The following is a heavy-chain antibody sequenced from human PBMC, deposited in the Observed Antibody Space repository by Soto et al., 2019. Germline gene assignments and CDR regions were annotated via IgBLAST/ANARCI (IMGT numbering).Heavy chain of an antibody. CDR2: IWYDGSNK. D-gene: IGHD6-13*01. CDR1: GFTFSSYG. CDR3: ARVPYGYSSSWYLDY. V-gene: IGHV3-33*01. J-gene: IGHJ4*02. Sequence: GGSLRLSCAASGFTFSSYGMHWVRQAPGKGLEWVAVIWYDGSNKYYADSVKGRFTISRDNSKNTLYLQMNSLRAEDTAVYYCARVPYGYSSSWYLDYWGQGTLVTVSS.